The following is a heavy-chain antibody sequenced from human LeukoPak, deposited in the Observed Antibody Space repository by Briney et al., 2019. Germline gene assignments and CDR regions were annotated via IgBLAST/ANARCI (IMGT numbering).Heavy chain of an antibody. CDR3: AVGGAFDI. V-gene: IGHV4-59*08. CDR1: DGSISSYY. Sequence: PSETLSLTCTVPDGSISSYYWSWIRQPPGKGLEWIGYIYYSGSTNYNPSLKSRVTISVDTSKNQFSLKLSSVTAADTAVYYCAVGGAFDIWGQGTMVTVSS. J-gene: IGHJ3*02. D-gene: IGHD2-15*01. CDR2: IYYSGST.